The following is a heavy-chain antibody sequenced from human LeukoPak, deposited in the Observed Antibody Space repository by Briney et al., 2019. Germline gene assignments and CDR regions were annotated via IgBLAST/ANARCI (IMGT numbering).Heavy chain of an antibody. J-gene: IGHJ6*02. CDR3: AKDMGDYGSGSYNSYYGMDV. CDR2: ISGSGGST. V-gene: IGHV3-23*01. Sequence: PGGSLRLSCAASGFTFSSYAMSWVRQAPGKGLEWVSAISGSGGSTYYADSVKGRFTISRDNSKNTLYLQMNSLRAEDTALYYCAKDMGDYGSGSYNSYYGMDVWGQGTTVTVSS. D-gene: IGHD3-10*01. CDR1: GFTFSSYA.